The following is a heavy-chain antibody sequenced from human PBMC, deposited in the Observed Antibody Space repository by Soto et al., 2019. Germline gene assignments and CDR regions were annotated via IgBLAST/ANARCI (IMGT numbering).Heavy chain of an antibody. Sequence: EVQLMESGGGLVKTGGSLRLSCAGSGFTFSNAWMNWVRQAPGKGLEWVGRIKSETDGGTTDYAASVKGRFTISRDDSKNTVFLQLDSLKTEYTAVYYCTPNYDNWSCFFSWGQGPLVTVSS. CDR3: TPNYDNWSCFFS. D-gene: IGHD3-3*01. CDR1: GFTFSNAW. J-gene: IGHJ5*02. V-gene: IGHV3-15*07. CDR2: IKSETDGGTT.